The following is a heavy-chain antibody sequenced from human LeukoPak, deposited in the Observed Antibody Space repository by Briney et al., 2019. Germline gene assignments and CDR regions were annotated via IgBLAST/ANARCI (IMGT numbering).Heavy chain of an antibody. Sequence: SETLSLTCTVSGGSISSYYWSWIRQPPGKGLEWIGYIYYSGSTNYNPSLKSRVTISVDTSKNQFSLKLSSVTAADTAVYYCARARNDIVVVPAAFRFDYWGQGTLVAVSS. V-gene: IGHV4-59*01. J-gene: IGHJ4*02. CDR3: ARARNDIVVVPAAFRFDY. D-gene: IGHD2-2*01. CDR2: IYYSGST. CDR1: GGSISSYY.